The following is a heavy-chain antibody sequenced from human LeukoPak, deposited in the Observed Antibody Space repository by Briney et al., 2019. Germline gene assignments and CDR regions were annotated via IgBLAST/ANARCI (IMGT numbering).Heavy chain of an antibody. D-gene: IGHD3-22*01. CDR3: AREKMIVVSASYYGMDV. V-gene: IGHV3-11*01. CDR2: ISSSGSTI. Sequence: GGSLRLSCAASGFTFSDYYMSWIRQAPGKGLEWVSYISSSGSTIYYADSVKGRFTISRDNAKNSLYLQMNSLRAEDTAVYYCAREKMIVVSASYYGMDVWGQGTTVTVSS. CDR1: GFTFSDYY. J-gene: IGHJ6*02.